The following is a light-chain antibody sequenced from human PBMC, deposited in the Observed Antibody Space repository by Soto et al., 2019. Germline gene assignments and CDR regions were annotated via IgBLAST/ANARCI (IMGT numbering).Light chain of an antibody. CDR1: QSVSNY. CDR3: QQYNSYSLT. CDR2: GAS. V-gene: IGKV3-20*01. Sequence: EIVLTQSPGTLSLSPGERATLSCRASQSVSNYLAWYQRKPGQAPRLLIYGASSRATGIPDRFSGSGSGTDFTLTISRLEPDDFATYYCQQYNSYSLTFGQGTKVEIK. J-gene: IGKJ1*01.